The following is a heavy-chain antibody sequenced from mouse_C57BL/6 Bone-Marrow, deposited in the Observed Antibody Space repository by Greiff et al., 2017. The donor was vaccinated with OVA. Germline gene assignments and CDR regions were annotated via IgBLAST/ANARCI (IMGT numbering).Heavy chain of an antibody. CDR1: GYTFTSYW. J-gene: IGHJ3*01. V-gene: IGHV1-7*01. CDR3: ARSGVFYDCGCGFAY. Sequence: VHLVESGAELAKPGASVKLSCKASGYTFTSYWMHWVNQRPGQGLEWIGNINPSSGYTKYNQKFKDKATLTADKSSSTAYMQLSSLTYEDSAVYYCARSGVFYDCGCGFAYWGQGTPVTVSA. CDR2: INPSSGYT. D-gene: IGHD2-3*01.